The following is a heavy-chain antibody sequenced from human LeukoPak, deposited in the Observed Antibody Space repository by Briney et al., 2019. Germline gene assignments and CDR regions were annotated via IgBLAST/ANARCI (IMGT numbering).Heavy chain of an antibody. V-gene: IGHV3-30-3*01. J-gene: IGHJ3*02. CDR2: IASDGSHT. D-gene: IGHD2-21*02. Sequence: GGSLRLSCAASGFTFSNYFMHWVRQAPGKGLEWVAYIASDGSHTFYEESVKGRFTISRDNSKNTLYLQMNSLGPEDTAVYFCARERQETVIHSGAFDSAGQGTMVTVSS. CDR1: GFTFSNYF. CDR3: ARERQETVIHSGAFDS.